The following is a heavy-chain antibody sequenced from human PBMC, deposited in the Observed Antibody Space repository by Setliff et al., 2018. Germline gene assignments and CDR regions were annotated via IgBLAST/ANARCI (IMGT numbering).Heavy chain of an antibody. CDR2: MYYGGST. CDR1: GGSISSNSYY. D-gene: IGHD6-19*01. V-gene: IGHV4-39*07. Sequence: SETLSLTCTVSGGSISSNSYYWGWIRQPPGKGLEWIGSMYYGGSTYYNPSLKSRVTISVDKSTNQFSLKLNSVTAADTAVYYCVRTDYSDGRYSMDVWGKGTTVTVSS. CDR3: VRTDYSDGRYSMDV. J-gene: IGHJ6*03.